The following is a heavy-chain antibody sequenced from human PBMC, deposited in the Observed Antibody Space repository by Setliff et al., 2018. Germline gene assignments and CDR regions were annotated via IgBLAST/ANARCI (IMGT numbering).Heavy chain of an antibody. CDR2: INQDGSET. Sequence: GSLSLSCAASGFTFSSHWMTWVRQAPGKGLEWVANINQDGSETYYVDSLKGRFSVSRDNGKNSLYLQMNSLRAEDTAVYYCARASKGLYCGSDCFYTFDSWGPGTLVTVSS. CDR1: GFTFSSHW. V-gene: IGHV3-7*01. D-gene: IGHD2-21*02. CDR3: ARASKGLYCGSDCFYTFDS. J-gene: IGHJ4*02.